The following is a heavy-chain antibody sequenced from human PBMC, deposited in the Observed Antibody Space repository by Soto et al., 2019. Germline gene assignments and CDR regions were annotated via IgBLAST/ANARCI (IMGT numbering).Heavy chain of an antibody. CDR3: ARGGVTLVRGVTPYNWFDS. V-gene: IGHV6-1*01. J-gene: IGHJ5*01. CDR2: TYYRSKWFF. D-gene: IGHD3-10*01. CDR1: GDSVSTKSAT. Sequence: SQTISRTYALSGDSVSTKSATCNWIRQSPSRGLEWLGRTYYRSKWFFDYAVSVKSRITINPDTSKNQFSLHLNSVTPEDTALYYCARGGVTLVRGVTPYNWFDSRGQGPLVAVSS.